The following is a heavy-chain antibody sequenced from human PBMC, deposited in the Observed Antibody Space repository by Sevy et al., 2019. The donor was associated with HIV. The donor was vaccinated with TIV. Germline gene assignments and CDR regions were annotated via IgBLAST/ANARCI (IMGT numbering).Heavy chain of an antibody. D-gene: IGHD4-4*01. CDR2: INSKSGAT. CDR1: GHTSSDYY. CDR3: ATEYSYDY. J-gene: IGHJ4*02. V-gene: IGHV1-2*02. Sequence: ASVKVSCKASGHTSSDYYIQWVRQAPGQGLEWMGWINSKSGATSYPQKFQGRVTMTSDTSISTAYMELSRLRSDDTAVYYCATEYSYDYRGQGTLVTVSS.